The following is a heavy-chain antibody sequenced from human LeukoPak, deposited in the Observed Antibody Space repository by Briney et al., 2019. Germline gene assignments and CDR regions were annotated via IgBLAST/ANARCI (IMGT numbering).Heavy chain of an antibody. CDR1: GFTFSSYW. CDR2: INSDGRRT. V-gene: IGHV3-74*01. J-gene: IGHJ4*02. Sequence: GGSLRLSCAVSGFTFSSYWMHWVRQAPGKGLVWVSRINSDGRRTTYAESVKGRFTISRDNAKNTLYLQMNSLRAEDTAVYYCATTGSGSYYDYWGQGTLVTVSS. D-gene: IGHD1-26*01. CDR3: ATTGSGSYYDY.